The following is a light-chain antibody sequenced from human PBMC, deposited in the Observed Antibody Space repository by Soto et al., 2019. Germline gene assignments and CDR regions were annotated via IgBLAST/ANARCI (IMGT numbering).Light chain of an antibody. J-gene: IGKJ4*01. CDR3: QQSYSLPLT. CDR2: AAS. Sequence: DLPMTQSPSSLSASVGDRVTITCRASQSIGSKLNWYQQKPGKAPKFLIYAASSLQSGVPARFSGSGSGTDFTLTISSLQPEDFATYYCQQSYSLPLTFGGGTKVEI. V-gene: IGKV1-39*01. CDR1: QSIGSK.